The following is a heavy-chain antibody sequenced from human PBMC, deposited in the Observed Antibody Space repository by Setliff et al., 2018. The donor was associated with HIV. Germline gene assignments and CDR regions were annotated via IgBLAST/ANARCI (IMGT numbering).Heavy chain of an antibody. CDR2: IYTSGGT. J-gene: IGHJ6*02. CDR1: GGSISSGTYY. CDR3: ARGGAGYPAKGRAMDV. Sequence: SETLSLTCTVSGGSISSGTYYWSWIRQPAGKGPEWLGHIYTSGGTNYNPSLKSRVTISVDTSKNQFSLKLTAVTASATAVYYCARGGAGYPAKGRAMDVWGQGTTVTVSS. D-gene: IGHD1-26*01. V-gene: IGHV4-61*09.